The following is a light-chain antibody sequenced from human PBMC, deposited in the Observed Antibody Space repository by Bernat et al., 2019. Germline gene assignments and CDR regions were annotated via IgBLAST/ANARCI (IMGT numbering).Light chain of an antibody. J-gene: IGKJ2*01. V-gene: IGKV1-39*01. CDR1: QNIGRY. Sequence: QMTQSPSSLSASVGDRVIITCRASQNIGRYLNWYQQKSGRAPRLLIYKTSTLASGVPSRFSGSGSGTDFTLTISSLQPEDFATSFCQQSYHDLYTFGQGTKV. CDR3: QQSYHDLYT. CDR2: KTS.